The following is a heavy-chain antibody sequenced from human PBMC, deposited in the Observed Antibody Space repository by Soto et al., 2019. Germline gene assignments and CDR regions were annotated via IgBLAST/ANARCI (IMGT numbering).Heavy chain of an antibody. D-gene: IGHD3-10*01. CDR3: AKGRGSGSYTIYGMDV. CDR2: ISYDGSNK. Sequence: GGSLRLSCAASGFTFSSYGMHWVRQAPGKGLEWVAVISYDGSNKYYADSVKGRFTISRDNSKNTLYLQMNSLRAEDTAVYYCAKGRGSGSYTIYGMDVWGQGTTVTVSS. CDR1: GFTFSSYG. V-gene: IGHV3-30*18. J-gene: IGHJ6*02.